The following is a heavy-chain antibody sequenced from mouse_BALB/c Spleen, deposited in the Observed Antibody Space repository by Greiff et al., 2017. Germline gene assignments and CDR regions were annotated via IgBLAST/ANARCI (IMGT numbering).Heavy chain of an antibody. J-gene: IGHJ3*01. CDR2: IAPGSGST. V-gene: IGHV1S41*01. CDR1: GYTFTSYW. CDR3: ARGYYDYDGPWCAY. Sequence: DLVKPGASVKLSCKASGYTFTSYWLNWIKQRPGQGLEWIGRIAPGSGSTYYNEMFKGKATLTVDTSSSTAYIQLSSLSSEDSAVYFCARGYYDYDGPWCAYWGQGTLVTVSA. D-gene: IGHD2-4*01.